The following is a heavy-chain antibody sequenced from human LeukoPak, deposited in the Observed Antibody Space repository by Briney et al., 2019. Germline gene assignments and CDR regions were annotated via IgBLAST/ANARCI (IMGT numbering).Heavy chain of an antibody. J-gene: IGHJ3*02. CDR3: ARERGTLAVAGDAVDI. CDR2: INPNSGGT. D-gene: IGHD6-19*01. Sequence: ASVKVSCKASGYTFTSYYMHWVRQAPGQGLEWMGWINPNSGGTNYAQKFQGRVTMTRDTSISTAYMEVRRLTSDDTAVYYCARERGTLAVAGDAVDIWGQGTMVTVSS. CDR1: GYTFTSYY. V-gene: IGHV1-2*02.